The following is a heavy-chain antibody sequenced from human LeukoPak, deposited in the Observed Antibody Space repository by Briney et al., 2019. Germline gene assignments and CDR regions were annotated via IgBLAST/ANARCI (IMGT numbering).Heavy chain of an antibody. Sequence: SETLSLTCTVSGDSIINYYWSWIRQPPGKGLEWIGYIYYSGSTDYNPSLKSRVTISVDTPKNQFSLRLSSVIAADTAVYYCARRVPGGWYFDLWGRGTLVTVSS. CDR3: ARRVPGGWYFDL. V-gene: IGHV4-59*08. CDR1: GDSIINYY. CDR2: IYYSGST. D-gene: IGHD3-10*01. J-gene: IGHJ2*01.